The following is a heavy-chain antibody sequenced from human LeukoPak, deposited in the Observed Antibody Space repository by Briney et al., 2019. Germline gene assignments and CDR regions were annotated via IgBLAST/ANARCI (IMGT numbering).Heavy chain of an antibody. J-gene: IGHJ3*02. Sequence: ASVKVSCKASGYTFTDYDFNWVRQASGQGLEWMGIINPSGGSTSYAQKFQGRVTMTRDTSTSTVYMELSSLRSEDTAVYYCARSSVVVVAATSAFDIWGQGTMVTVSS. V-gene: IGHV1-46*01. D-gene: IGHD2-15*01. CDR2: INPSGGST. CDR3: ARSSVVVVAATSAFDI. CDR1: GYTFTDYD.